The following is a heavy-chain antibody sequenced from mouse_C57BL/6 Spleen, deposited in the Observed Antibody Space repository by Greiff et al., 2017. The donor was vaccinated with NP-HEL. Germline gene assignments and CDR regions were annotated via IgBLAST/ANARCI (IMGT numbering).Heavy chain of an antibody. Sequence: QVQLQQPGAELVMPGASVKLSCKASGYTFTSYWMHWVKQRPGQGLEWIGEIDPSDSYTNYNQKFKGKSTLTVDKSSSTAYMQLSSLTSEDSAVYDCSRGGDGYYGGAMDYWGQGTSVTVSS. V-gene: IGHV1-69*01. CDR1: GYTFTSYW. D-gene: IGHD2-3*01. CDR2: IDPSDSYT. J-gene: IGHJ4*01. CDR3: SRGGDGYYGGAMDY.